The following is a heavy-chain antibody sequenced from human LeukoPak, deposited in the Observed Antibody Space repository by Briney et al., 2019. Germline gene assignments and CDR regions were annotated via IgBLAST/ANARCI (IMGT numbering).Heavy chain of an antibody. J-gene: IGHJ4*02. CDR2: ISSSGTTI. CDR1: GFTFSSYE. V-gene: IGHV3-48*03. Sequence: GGSLRLSCAASGFTFSSYEMNWVRQAPGKGLEWVSYISSSGTTIYYPDSVKGRFTISRDNAKNSLYLQMNSLRAEDTAVYYCARDRSRAEDDWGQGTLVTVSS. D-gene: IGHD1-14*01. CDR3: ARDRSRAEDD.